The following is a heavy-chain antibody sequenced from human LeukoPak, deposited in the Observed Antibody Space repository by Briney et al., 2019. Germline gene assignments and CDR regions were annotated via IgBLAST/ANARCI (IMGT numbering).Heavy chain of an antibody. V-gene: IGHV4-39*01. Sequence: SETLSLTCTVSGGSVSSSSYYWGWIRQPPGRGLEWIGSIYYSGSTYHNPSLKSRVTISVDTSKNQFSLKLSSVTAADTAVYYCARYSSYDAFDIWGQGTMVTVSS. J-gene: IGHJ3*02. CDR1: GGSVSSSSYY. CDR3: ARYSSYDAFDI. CDR2: IYYSGST. D-gene: IGHD2-21*01.